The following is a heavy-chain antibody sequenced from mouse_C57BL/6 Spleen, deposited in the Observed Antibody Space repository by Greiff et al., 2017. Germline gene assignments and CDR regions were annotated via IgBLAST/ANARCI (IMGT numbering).Heavy chain of an antibody. D-gene: IGHD1-1*01. J-gene: IGHJ4*01. CDR1: GYTFTDYE. CDR3: TSYYYGSSSLAMDY. Sequence: VQLQQSGAELVRPGASVTLSCKASGYTFTDYEMHWVKQTPVHGLEWIGAMDPETGGTAYNQKFKGKAILTADKSSSTAYMELRSLTSEDSAVYYCTSYYYGSSSLAMDYWGQGTSVTVSS. V-gene: IGHV1-15*01. CDR2: MDPETGGT.